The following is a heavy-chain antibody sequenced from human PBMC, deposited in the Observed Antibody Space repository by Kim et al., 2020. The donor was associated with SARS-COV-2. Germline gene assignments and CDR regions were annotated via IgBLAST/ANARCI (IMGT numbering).Heavy chain of an antibody. CDR1: GGSISSSSYY. V-gene: IGHV4-39*07. Sequence: SETLSLTCTVSGGSISSSSYYWGWIRQPPGKGLEWIGSIYYSGSTYYNPSLKSRVTISVDTSKNQFSLKLSSVTAADTAVYYCARDPRASILWFGELLDYYYYYGMDVWGQGTTVTVSS. CDR2: IYYSGST. J-gene: IGHJ6*02. D-gene: IGHD3-10*01. CDR3: ARDPRASILWFGELLDYYYYYGMDV.